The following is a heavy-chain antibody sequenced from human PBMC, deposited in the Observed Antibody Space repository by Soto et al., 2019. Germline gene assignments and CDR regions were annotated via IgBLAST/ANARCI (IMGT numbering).Heavy chain of an antibody. CDR1: GYNFSNYW. Sequence: HGGSLKISCQVSGYNFSNYWIVWVRQMPGKGLEWMGVIYDGDSDTRYSPSFQGQVTISADKSTSTAYLQLTSLKASDTAMYYCSRREGLWLVNYWYFDVWGRGTLVTVCS. J-gene: IGHJ2*01. D-gene: IGHD6-19*01. CDR2: IYDGDSDT. V-gene: IGHV5-51*01. CDR3: SRREGLWLVNYWYFDV.